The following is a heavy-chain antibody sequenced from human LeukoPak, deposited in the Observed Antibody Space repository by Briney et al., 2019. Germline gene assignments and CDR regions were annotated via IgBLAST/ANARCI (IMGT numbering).Heavy chain of an antibody. CDR2: IYYSGST. CDR1: GGSISSYY. J-gene: IGHJ4*02. CDR3: ARRRGVGATLFDY. D-gene: IGHD1-26*01. V-gene: IGHV4-59*01. Sequence: SETLSLTCTVSGGSISSYYWSWIRQPPGKGLEWIGYIYYSGSTNYNPSLKSRVTISVDTSKNQFKLSSVTAADTAGYYCARRRGVGATLFDYWGQGTLVTVSS.